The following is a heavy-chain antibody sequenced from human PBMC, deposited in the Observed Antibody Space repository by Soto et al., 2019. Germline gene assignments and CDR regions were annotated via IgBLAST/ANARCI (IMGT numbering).Heavy chain of an antibody. CDR2: IWYDGSNK. CDR3: ASNYYGSGSFGKDV. Sequence: LRLSCAASGFTFSSYGMHWVRQAPGKGLEWGAVIWYDGSNKYYADSVKGRFTISRDNSKNTLYLQMNSLRAEDTAVYYCASNYYGSGSFGKDVWGQGTTVTVSS. V-gene: IGHV3-33*01. D-gene: IGHD3-10*01. CDR1: GFTFSSYG. J-gene: IGHJ6*02.